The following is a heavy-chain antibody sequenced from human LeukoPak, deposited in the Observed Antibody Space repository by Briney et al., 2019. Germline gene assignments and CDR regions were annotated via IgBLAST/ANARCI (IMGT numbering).Heavy chain of an antibody. CDR2: MNPNSGNT. J-gene: IGHJ4*02. V-gene: IGHV1-8*01. CDR3: ARDPHIVATNEFDY. Sequence: GASVKVSCKASGYTFTSYDINWVRQATGQGLEWMGWMNPNSGNTGYAQKFQGRVTMTRNTSISTAYMELSSLRSEDTAVYYCARDPHIVATNEFDYWGQGTLVTVSS. D-gene: IGHD5-12*01. CDR1: GYTFTSYD.